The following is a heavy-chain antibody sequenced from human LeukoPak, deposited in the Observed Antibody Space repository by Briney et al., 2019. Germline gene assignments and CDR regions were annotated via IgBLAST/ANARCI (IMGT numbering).Heavy chain of an antibody. CDR3: ARGYGNYASGY. J-gene: IGHJ4*02. Sequence: GGSLRLPCAASGFTFSSYSMNWVRQAPGKGLEWVSSISSSSGYIYYADSAKGRFTISRDNAKNSLYLQMNSLRAEDTAVYYCARGYGNYASGYWGQGTLVTVSS. D-gene: IGHD6-13*01. CDR2: ISSSSGYI. V-gene: IGHV3-21*01. CDR1: GFTFSSYS.